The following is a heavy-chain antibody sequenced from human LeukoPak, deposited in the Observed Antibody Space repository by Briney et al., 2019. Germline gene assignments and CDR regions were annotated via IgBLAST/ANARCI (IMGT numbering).Heavy chain of an antibody. CDR2: IYYSGST. CDR3: ARAFMVRGVIVLDY. V-gene: IGHV4-39*02. Sequence: ETLSLACTVSGGSISSSIYYWGWIRQPPGKGLEWIGSIYYSGSTYYNPSLKSRVTVSVDTSKNQFSLRLSSVTAADTAVYYCARAFMVRGVIVLDYWGQGTLVTVSS. CDR1: GGSISSSIYY. D-gene: IGHD3-10*01. J-gene: IGHJ4*02.